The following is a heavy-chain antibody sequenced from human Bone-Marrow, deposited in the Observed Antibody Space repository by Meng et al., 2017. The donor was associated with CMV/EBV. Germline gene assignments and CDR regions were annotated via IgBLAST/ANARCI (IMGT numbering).Heavy chain of an antibody. CDR1: GFTFSSFG. Sequence: GGSLRLSCVASGFTFSSFGMHWVRQAPGKGLEWVAFIRYDGVDKWYVDSVKGRFTISRDNSKNIPYLQMNNLRPEDTATYFCASLLVVDYWGQGTLVTVSS. CDR3: ASLLVVDY. CDR2: IRYDGVDK. D-gene: IGHD2-15*01. J-gene: IGHJ4*02. V-gene: IGHV3-30*02.